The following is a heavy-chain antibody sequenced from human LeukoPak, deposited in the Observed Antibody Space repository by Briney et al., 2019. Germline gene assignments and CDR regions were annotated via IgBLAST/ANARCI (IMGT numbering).Heavy chain of an antibody. D-gene: IGHD6-19*01. CDR2: IYYSGST. J-gene: IGHJ4*02. CDR3: ARDKGHGSGLPYYFDY. V-gene: IGHV4-59*01. Sequence: SETLSLTCTVSGGSISSYYWSWIRQPPGKGLEWIGYIYYSGSTNYNPSLKSRVTISVDTSKNQFSLKLSSVTAADTAVYYCARDKGHGSGLPYYFDYWGQGTLVTVSS. CDR1: GGSISSYY.